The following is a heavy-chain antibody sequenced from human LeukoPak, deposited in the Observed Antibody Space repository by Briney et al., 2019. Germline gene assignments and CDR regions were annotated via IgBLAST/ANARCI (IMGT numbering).Heavy chain of an antibody. J-gene: IGHJ4*02. D-gene: IGHD1-26*01. Sequence: GGSLRLSCAASGFTFSSYGMHWVRQAPGKGLEWVAVIWYDGSNKYYADSVKGRFTISRDNSKNTLYLQMNSLRAEDTAVYYCAREGMYSGSYYLAPGFDSWGQGTLVTVSS. CDR1: GFTFSSYG. CDR2: IWYDGSNK. V-gene: IGHV3-33*01. CDR3: AREGMYSGSYYLAPGFDS.